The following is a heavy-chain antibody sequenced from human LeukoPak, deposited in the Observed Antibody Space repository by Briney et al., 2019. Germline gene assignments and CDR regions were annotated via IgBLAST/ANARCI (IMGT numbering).Heavy chain of an antibody. D-gene: IGHD2-2*02. CDR1: GGSNSSYY. CDR2: IYYSGST. Sequence: PSETLSLXCTVSGGSNSSYYWSWIRRPPGKGLEWIGYIYYSGSTNYNPSLKSRVTISVDTSKNQFSLKLSSVTAADTAVYYCARQLLYGWFDPWGQGTLVTVSS. J-gene: IGHJ5*02. CDR3: ARQLLYGWFDP. V-gene: IGHV4-59*01.